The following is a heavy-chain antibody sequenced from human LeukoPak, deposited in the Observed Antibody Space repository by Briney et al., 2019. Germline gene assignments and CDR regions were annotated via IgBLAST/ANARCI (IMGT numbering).Heavy chain of an antibody. V-gene: IGHV3-73*01. Sequence: GGSLRLSCAASGFTFSGSAMHWVRQASGKGLEWVGRIRSKSNNYATAYAASVKGRFTISRDDSKNTAYLQMNSLKTEDTAVYYCARQGSSTSFDYWGQGTLVTVSS. CDR1: GFTFSGSA. CDR2: IRSKSNNYAT. D-gene: IGHD2-2*01. CDR3: ARQGSSTSFDY. J-gene: IGHJ4*02.